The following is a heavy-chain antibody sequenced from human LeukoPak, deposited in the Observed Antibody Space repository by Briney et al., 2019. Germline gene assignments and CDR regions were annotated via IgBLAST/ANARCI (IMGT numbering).Heavy chain of an antibody. CDR3: VKDSAPYSCGWGFDY. D-gene: IGHD6-19*01. CDR1: GFTFSSYA. CDR2: ISICGGST. J-gene: IGHJ4*02. Sequence: GGSLTLSCSASGFTFSSYAMHWVRQAPRKGLEYVSAISICGGSTYDQDPAKGRCTISRDNSNNTLYLQMSSLRAEGTAVDSCVKDSAPYSCGWGFDYWGRGTLVSVSS. V-gene: IGHV3-64D*06.